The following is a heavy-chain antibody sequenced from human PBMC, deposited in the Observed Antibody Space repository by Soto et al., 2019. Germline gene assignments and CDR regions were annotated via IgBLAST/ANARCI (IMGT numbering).Heavy chain of an antibody. CDR3: ARGDPRYSYGWTPGYYYGMDV. CDR2: INPSGGST. CDR1: GYTFTSYY. V-gene: IGHV1-46*01. J-gene: IGHJ6*02. Sequence: ASVKVSCKASGYTFTSYYMHWVRQAPGQGLEWMGIINPSGGSTSYAQKFQGRVTMTRDTSTSTVYMELSSLRSEDTAVYYCARGDPRYSYGWTPGYYYGMDVWDQGTTVTVSS. D-gene: IGHD5-18*01.